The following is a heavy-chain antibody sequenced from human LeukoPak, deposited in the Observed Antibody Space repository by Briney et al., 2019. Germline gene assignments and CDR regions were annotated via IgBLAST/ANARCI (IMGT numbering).Heavy chain of an antibody. CDR3: ARVYRRNYYGSGAPFDY. V-gene: IGHV4-34*01. CDR1: GGSFSGYY. CDR2: INHSGST. J-gene: IGHJ4*02. D-gene: IGHD3-10*01. Sequence: PSETLSLTCAVYGGSFSGYYWSWIRQPPGKGLEWIGEINHSGSTNYNPSLKSRVTISVDTSKNQFSLKLSSVTAADTAVYYCARVYRRNYYGSGAPFDYWGQGTLVTVSS.